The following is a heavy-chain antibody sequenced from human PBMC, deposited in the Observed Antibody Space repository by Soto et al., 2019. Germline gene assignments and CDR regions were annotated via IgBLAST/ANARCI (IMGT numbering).Heavy chain of an antibody. D-gene: IGHD6-13*01. CDR3: ARGIAAATDI. CDR2: INAGNGNT. CDR1: GYTFTRYS. J-gene: IGHJ3*02. V-gene: IGHV1-3*01. Sequence: ASVKVSCKASGYTFTRYSMHWVRHAPGQRLGWMGWINAGNGNTKYSQKFQGRVTITRDTSASTAYMELSSLRSEDTAVYYCARGIAAATDIWGQGTMVTVSS.